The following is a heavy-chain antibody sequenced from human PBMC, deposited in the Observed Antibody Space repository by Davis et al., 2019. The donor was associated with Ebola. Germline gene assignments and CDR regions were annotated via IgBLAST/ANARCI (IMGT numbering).Heavy chain of an antibody. D-gene: IGHD3-16*01. Sequence: GESLKISCAASGFTFSSYSMNWVRQAPGKGLEWVSFISISSTTKYYADSVKGRFTVSRDNAKNSLYLQINNLRDEDTAVYYCARVPRGSFYSDYWGQGTLVTVSS. V-gene: IGHV3-48*02. J-gene: IGHJ4*02. CDR1: GFTFSSYS. CDR3: ARVPRGSFYSDY. CDR2: ISISSTTK.